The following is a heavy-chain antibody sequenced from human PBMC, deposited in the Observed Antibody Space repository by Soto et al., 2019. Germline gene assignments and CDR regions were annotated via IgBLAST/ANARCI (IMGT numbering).Heavy chain of an antibody. D-gene: IGHD4-17*01. J-gene: IGHJ5*01. Sequence: EVQLVESGGGLVQPGGSLRLSCAASGFTFFAYWIHWVRQVPGKGLVWVSRINSDGSHTSYADSVRGRFTISRDNSKNTVFLQMNSLTAEETAVYYCAKEGDYGAYAGDNGFDFWGQGSLVTVSS. V-gene: IGHV3-74*01. CDR2: INSDGSHT. CDR3: AKEGDYGAYAGDNGFDF. CDR1: GFTFFAYW.